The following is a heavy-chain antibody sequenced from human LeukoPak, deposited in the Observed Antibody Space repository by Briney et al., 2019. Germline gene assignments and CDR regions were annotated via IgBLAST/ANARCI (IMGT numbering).Heavy chain of an antibody. Sequence: GGSLRLSCAASGFTFSSYPMHWVRQTPGKGLEWVAVISYDGSNKYYADSVKGRFTISRDNSKNTLYLQMNSLRAEDTAVYYCAKEGYSSGWYWAFDIWGQGTMVTVSS. J-gene: IGHJ3*02. CDR1: GFTFSSYP. CDR3: AKEGYSSGWYWAFDI. V-gene: IGHV3-30*04. CDR2: ISYDGSNK. D-gene: IGHD6-19*01.